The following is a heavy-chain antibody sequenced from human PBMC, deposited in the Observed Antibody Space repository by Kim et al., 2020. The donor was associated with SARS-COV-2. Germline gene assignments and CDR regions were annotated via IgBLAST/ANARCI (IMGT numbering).Heavy chain of an antibody. V-gene: IGHV1-18*01. Sequence: ASVKVSCKTSGYTFTTSSISWVRQAPGQGLEWMAWISPYNGNTNYAQKVQGRVTITTDTPTSTAYMELRGLRSDDTAVYYCARGDSSSGFDYWGQGTLVTVSS. D-gene: IGHD6-6*01. CDR1: GYTFTTSS. CDR3: ARGDSSSGFDY. CDR2: ISPYNGNT. J-gene: IGHJ4*02.